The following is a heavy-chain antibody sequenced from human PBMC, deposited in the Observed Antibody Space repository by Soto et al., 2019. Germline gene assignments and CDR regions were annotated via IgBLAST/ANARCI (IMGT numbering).Heavy chain of an antibody. J-gene: IGHJ4*02. V-gene: IGHV6-1*01. D-gene: IGHD4-17*01. CDR2: TYYRSKWYN. Sequence: PSQTLSLTCAISGDSVSSNSAAWNWIRQSPSRGLEWLGRTYYRSKWYNDYAVSAKSRITINPDTSKNQFSLQLNSVTPEDTAVYYCARESDYGMRGLWYFDYWGQGTLVTVSS. CDR3: ARESDYGMRGLWYFDY. CDR1: GDSVSSNSAA.